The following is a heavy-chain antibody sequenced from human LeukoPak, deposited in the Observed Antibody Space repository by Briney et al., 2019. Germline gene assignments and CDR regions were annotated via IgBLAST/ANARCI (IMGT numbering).Heavy chain of an antibody. J-gene: IGHJ3*02. CDR1: GGSISSGVYS. CDR2: IYYSGST. V-gene: IGHV4-30-4*07. CDR3: ARGGAVAGPDWGDAFDI. D-gene: IGHD6-13*01. Sequence: SGTLSLTCAVSGGSISSGVYSWSWFRQPPGKGLEWIGYIYYSGSTYYNPSLKSRVTISVDTSKNHFSLKLSSVTAADTAVYYCARGGAVAGPDWGDAFDIWGQGTMVTVSS.